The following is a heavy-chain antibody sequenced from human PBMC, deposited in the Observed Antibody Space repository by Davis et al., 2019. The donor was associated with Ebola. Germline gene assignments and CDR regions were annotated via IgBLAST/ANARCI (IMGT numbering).Heavy chain of an antibody. Sequence: GESLKISCAASGFTFSNAWMSWVRQAPGKGLEWVGRIKSKTDGGTTDYAAPVKGRFTISRDDSKNTLYLQMNSLKTEDTAVYYCTTDSSGSNYAGGDYWGQGTLVTVSS. J-gene: IGHJ4*02. CDR3: TTDSSGSNYAGGDY. CDR1: GFTFSNAW. V-gene: IGHV3-15*01. D-gene: IGHD1-26*01. CDR2: IKSKTDGGTT.